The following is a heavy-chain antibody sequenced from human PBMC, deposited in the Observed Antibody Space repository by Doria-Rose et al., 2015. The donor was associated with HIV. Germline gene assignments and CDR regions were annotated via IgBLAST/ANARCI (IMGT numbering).Heavy chain of an antibody. D-gene: IGHD3-3*01. CDR3: AKAPIIGPKYYFYMDV. CDR2: ISWDSGAK. Sequence: QLVQSGGGLVQPGRSLRFSCVGSGFSFESYAMHWVRLAPGKGLEWVAGISWDSGAKGNADSVEGRFTISRDNAKKSVYLEMRSLRPEDTAFYYCAKAPIIGPKYYFYMDVWGKGTSVTVSS. CDR1: GFSFESYA. V-gene: IGHV3-9*01. J-gene: IGHJ6*03.